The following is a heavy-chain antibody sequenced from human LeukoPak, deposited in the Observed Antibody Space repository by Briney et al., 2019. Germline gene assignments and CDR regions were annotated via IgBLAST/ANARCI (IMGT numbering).Heavy chain of an antibody. CDR3: ARDGEIAARLYYYYYMDV. CDR1: GYTFTDYY. J-gene: IGHJ6*03. CDR2: INPNTGGT. V-gene: IGHV1-2*02. Sequence: GASVTVSCKASGYTFTDYYIHWVRQAPGQGLEWMGRINPNTGGTNFAQKFQGRVTMTRDTSITTAYMELSRLRSDDTAVYYCARDGEIAARLYYYYYMDVWGKGTTVTVSS. D-gene: IGHD6-6*01.